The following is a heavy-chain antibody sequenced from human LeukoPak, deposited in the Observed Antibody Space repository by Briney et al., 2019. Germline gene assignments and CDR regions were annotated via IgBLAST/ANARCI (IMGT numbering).Heavy chain of an antibody. D-gene: IGHD6-13*01. CDR1: GFTFSSYG. CDR2: ISYDGSNK. CDR3: AKEGIAAAGTLHGNWFDS. J-gene: IGHJ5*01. Sequence: GRSLRLSCAASGFTFSSYGMHWVRQAPGKGLEWVAVISYDGSNKYYADSVKGRFTISRDNSKNTLYLQMNSLRAEDTAVYYCAKEGIAAAGTLHGNWFDSWGQGTLVTVSS. V-gene: IGHV3-30*18.